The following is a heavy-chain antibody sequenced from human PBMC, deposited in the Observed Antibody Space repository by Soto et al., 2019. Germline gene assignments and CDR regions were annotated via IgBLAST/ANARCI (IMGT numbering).Heavy chain of an antibody. CDR3: ARAGYGSVSYFAS. Sequence: SETLSLTCAVSGDSISSYYCMWIRQPPGKGLESIGYLYYGRSANYNPSLKSRVTLSVDTSRNQFSLKLSSMTAADTAVYYCARAGYGSVSYFASWGQGSPVTVSS. CDR2: LYYGRSA. J-gene: IGHJ5*01. D-gene: IGHD3-10*01. CDR1: GDSISSYY. V-gene: IGHV4-59*01.